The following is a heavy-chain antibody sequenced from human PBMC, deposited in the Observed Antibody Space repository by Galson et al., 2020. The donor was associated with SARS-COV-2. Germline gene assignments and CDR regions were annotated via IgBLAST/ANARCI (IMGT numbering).Heavy chain of an antibody. V-gene: IGHV4-34*01. CDR2: ITHSGSS. CDR1: GGSFNDYY. Sequence: SQTLPLTCAVYGGSFNDYYWSWIRQPPGKGLEWIGGITHSGSSDYNPSLGGRATISVDTSKNQFSLRLNSVTAADTSVYYCARAPAFQDLLLFKVDRLSDVSGNWVDPWGQGTLVAVSS. CDR3: ARAPAFQDLLLFKVDRLSDVSGNWVDP. D-gene: IGHD2-15*01. J-gene: IGHJ5*02.